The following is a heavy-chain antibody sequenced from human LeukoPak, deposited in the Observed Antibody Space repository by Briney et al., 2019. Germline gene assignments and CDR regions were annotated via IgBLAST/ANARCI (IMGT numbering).Heavy chain of an antibody. CDR1: GFTFSNYW. V-gene: IGHV3-74*01. CDR2: INGDGSNT. Sequence: GGSLRLSCAAAGFTFSNYWMHWVRQAPGKGLVWVSRINGDGSNTNYADSVKGRFTISRDNAKNTLYLQMNSLRAEDTAVYYCARPIAAGYNWFDPWGQGTLVTVSS. D-gene: IGHD6-25*01. CDR3: ARPIAAGYNWFDP. J-gene: IGHJ5*02.